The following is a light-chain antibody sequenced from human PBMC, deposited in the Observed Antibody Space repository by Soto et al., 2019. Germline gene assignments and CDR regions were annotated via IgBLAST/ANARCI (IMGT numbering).Light chain of an antibody. CDR1: QSINPW. CDR2: DGS. CDR3: QQYQTYPRT. V-gene: IGKV1-5*03. Sequence: DIQMTQSPSTLSASIGDRIIITCRASQSINPWLAWYQQKPGEAPKLLIYDGSTLARGVPSRFSGSGSETEFTSTISRLQPNDFATFYCQQYQTYPRTFVQGTKVEV. J-gene: IGKJ1*01.